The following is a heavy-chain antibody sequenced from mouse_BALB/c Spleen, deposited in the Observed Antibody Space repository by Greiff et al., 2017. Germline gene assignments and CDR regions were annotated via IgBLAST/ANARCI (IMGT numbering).Heavy chain of an antibody. CDR1: GFTFSSYT. J-gene: IGHJ3*01. V-gene: IGHV5-6-4*01. Sequence: EVQGVESGGGLVKPGGSLKLSCAASGFTFSSYTMSWVRQTPEKRLEWVATISSGGSYTYYPDSVKGRFTISRDNAKNILYLQMSSLKSEDTAMYYCTRDEDYRYDGPWFAYWGQGTLVTVSA. D-gene: IGHD2-14*01. CDR3: TRDEDYRYDGPWFAY. CDR2: ISSGGSYT.